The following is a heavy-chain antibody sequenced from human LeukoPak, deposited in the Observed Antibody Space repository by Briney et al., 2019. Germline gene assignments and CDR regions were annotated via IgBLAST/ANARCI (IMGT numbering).Heavy chain of an antibody. V-gene: IGHV3-23*01. Sequence: PGGSLRLSCAASGFTFSSYAMSWVRQAPGKGLEWVSAISGSGGSTYYADSVKGRFTISRDNSKNTLYLQMNSLRAEDTAVYYCARSGAYSSSWYHFQHWGQGTQVTVSS. D-gene: IGHD6-13*01. CDR1: GFTFSSYA. J-gene: IGHJ1*01. CDR2: ISGSGGST. CDR3: ARSGAYSSSWYHFQH.